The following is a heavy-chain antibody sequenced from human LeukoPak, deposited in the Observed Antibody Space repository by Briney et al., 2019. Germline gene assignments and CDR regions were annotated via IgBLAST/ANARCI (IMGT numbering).Heavy chain of an antibody. CDR3: TRRVSATRWFDP. D-gene: IGHD2-15*01. CDR1: GFTLSSYW. V-gene: IGHV3-74*01. CDR2: INSDGSTT. Sequence: PGGSLRLSCAASGFTLSSYWMHWVRQAPGKGLVWVSRINSDGSTTNYADSVKGRFTISRDNAENTMYLQMNSLRVEDTAVYYCTRRVSATRWFDPWGQGTLVTVSS. J-gene: IGHJ5*02.